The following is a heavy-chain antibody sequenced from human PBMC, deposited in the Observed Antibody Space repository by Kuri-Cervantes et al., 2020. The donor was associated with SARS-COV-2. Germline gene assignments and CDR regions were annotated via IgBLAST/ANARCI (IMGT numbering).Heavy chain of an antibody. Sequence: GESLMISCAASGFTFSSYGMHWVRQAPGKGLEWVGFIRSKAYGGTTECAASVKGRFTISRDDSKSIAYLQMNSLKTEDTAVYYCTRDSSGRYCSSTSCPLRFDYWGQGTLVTVSS. CDR2: IRSKAYGGTT. D-gene: IGHD2-2*01. CDR3: TRDSSGRYCSSTSCPLRFDY. CDR1: GFTFSSYG. V-gene: IGHV3-49*04. J-gene: IGHJ4*02.